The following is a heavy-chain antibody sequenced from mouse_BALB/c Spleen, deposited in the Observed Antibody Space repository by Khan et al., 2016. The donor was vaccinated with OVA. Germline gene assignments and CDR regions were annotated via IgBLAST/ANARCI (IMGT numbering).Heavy chain of an antibody. CDR3: VVLYLYYYAMDN. Sequence: VQLQQSGTVLARPGASVNMSCKASGYTFTSYWIHWLKQRPGQGLEWIGAIYPGNSDTTYNLIFKGKAKLTAVTSTSTAYMELSSLTNEDSAVYYCVVLYLYYYAMDNWGQGTSVTVSS. CDR1: GYTFTSYW. J-gene: IGHJ4*01. CDR2: IYPGNSDT. D-gene: IGHD1-1*01. V-gene: IGHV1-5*01.